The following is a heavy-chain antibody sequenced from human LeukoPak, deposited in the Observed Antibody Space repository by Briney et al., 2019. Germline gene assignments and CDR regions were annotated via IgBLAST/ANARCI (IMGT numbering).Heavy chain of an antibody. J-gene: IGHJ3*02. D-gene: IGHD1-26*01. Sequence: GGSLRLSCAASGFTFSSYSMNWVRQAPGKGLEWVSSISSSSSYIYYADSVKGRFTISRDNAKNSLYLQMNSLRAEDTAVYYCARGAMGGSYYEAFDIWGQGTMVTVSS. CDR3: ARGAMGGSYYEAFDI. V-gene: IGHV3-21*01. CDR1: GFTFSSYS. CDR2: ISSSSSYI.